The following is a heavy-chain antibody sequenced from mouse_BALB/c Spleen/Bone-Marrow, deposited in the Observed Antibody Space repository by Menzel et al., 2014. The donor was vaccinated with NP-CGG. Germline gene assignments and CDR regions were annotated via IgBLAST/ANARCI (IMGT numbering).Heavy chain of an antibody. D-gene: IGHD1-1*01. CDR1: GYTFTEYT. CDR2: INPNNGGS. CDR3: ARENYGRGYYFDY. J-gene: IGHJ2*01. Sequence: VQLQQSGPELVKPGTSVKISCKTSGYTFTEYTMHWVKQSLGKSLEWIGGINPNNGGSNYNQKFKGKAPLTVDKSSSTASMEFRSLTSEDSAVYYCARENYGRGYYFDYWGQGATLTVSS. V-gene: IGHV1-18*01.